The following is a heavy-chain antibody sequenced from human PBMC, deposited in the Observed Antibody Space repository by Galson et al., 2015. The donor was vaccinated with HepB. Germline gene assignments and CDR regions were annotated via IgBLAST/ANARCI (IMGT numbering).Heavy chain of an antibody. CDR1: GGTFSSYA. D-gene: IGHD4-17*01. Sequence: SVKVSCKASGGTFSSYAISWVRQAPGQGLEWMGGIIPIFGTANYAQKFQGRVTITADESTSTAYMELSSLRSEDTAVYYCASNDYGDYASSARVYGMDVWGQGTTVTVSS. CDR3: ASNDYGDYASSARVYGMDV. V-gene: IGHV1-69*13. CDR2: IIPIFGTA. J-gene: IGHJ6*02.